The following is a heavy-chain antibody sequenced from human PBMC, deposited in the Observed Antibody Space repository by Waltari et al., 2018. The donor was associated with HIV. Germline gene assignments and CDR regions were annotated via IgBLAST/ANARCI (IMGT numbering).Heavy chain of an antibody. Sequence: EVQLVESGGGLVQPGGCLRLSCAASGFTVSSNYMTWVRQAPGKGLEWVSVIYSGGSTYYADSVKGRFTISRDNSKNTLYLQMNSLRAEDTAVYYCARDPEMATKWGYWGQGTLVTVSS. CDR2: IYSGGST. CDR1: GFTVSSNY. CDR3: ARDPEMATKWGY. V-gene: IGHV3-53*01. D-gene: IGHD5-12*01. J-gene: IGHJ4*02.